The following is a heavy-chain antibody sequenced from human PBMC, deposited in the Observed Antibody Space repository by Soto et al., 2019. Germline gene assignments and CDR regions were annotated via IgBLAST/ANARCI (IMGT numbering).Heavy chain of an antibody. CDR1: GGSISSGDYY. Sequence: QVQLQESGPGLVKPSQTLSLTCTVSGGSISSGDYYWSWIRQPPGKGLEWIGYIYYSGSTYYNPSLKSRVTISVDTSKTQFSLKLRSVPAADTAVYYCARDGAFTLHYYYGMDVWGQGTTVTVSS. J-gene: IGHJ6*02. CDR3: ARDGAFTLHYYYGMDV. CDR2: IYYSGST. D-gene: IGHD3-3*02. V-gene: IGHV4-30-4*01.